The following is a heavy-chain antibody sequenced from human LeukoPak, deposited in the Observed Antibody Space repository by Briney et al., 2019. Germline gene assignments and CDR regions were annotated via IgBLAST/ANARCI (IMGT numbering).Heavy chain of an antibody. CDR3: ARDTRIEWLRFLDY. CDR1: GGSISSGDYY. V-gene: IGHV4-31*03. Sequence: SSQTLSLTCTVSGGSISSGDYYWSWIRQPPGKGLEWIGYIYHSGDTYYNPSLESRVTISVDTSENRFSLKLNSVTAADTAIYYCARDTRIEWLRFLDYWGQGILVTVSS. J-gene: IGHJ4*02. D-gene: IGHD5-12*01. CDR2: IYHSGDT.